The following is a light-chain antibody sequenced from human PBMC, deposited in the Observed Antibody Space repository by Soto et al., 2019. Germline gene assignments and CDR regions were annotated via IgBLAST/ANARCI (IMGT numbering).Light chain of an antibody. Sequence: EIVLTQSPATLSLSPGERATLSCRASQSVSSYLAWYQQKPGQAPRLLIYDASNRATGIPARFSGSGSGTDFTLTISSLEPEEFAVYYCQQRSNWPSTWTFGQGTKV. CDR2: DAS. CDR3: QQRSNWPSTWT. J-gene: IGKJ1*01. V-gene: IGKV3-11*01. CDR1: QSVSSY.